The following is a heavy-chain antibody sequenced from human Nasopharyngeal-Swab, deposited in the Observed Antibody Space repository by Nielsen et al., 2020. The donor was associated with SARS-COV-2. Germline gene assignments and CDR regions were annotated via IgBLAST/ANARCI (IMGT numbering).Heavy chain of an antibody. V-gene: IGHV4-4*02. CDR3: ARISGGYYDSSGYYYFDY. Sequence: LTSSVSGGSISSSNWWSWVRQPPGKGREWIGEIYHSGSTNYHPSLKSRVTISVDKSKNQFSLKLSSVTAADTAVYYCARISGGYYDSSGYYYFDYWGQGTLVTVSS. CDR1: GGSISSSNW. J-gene: IGHJ4*02. D-gene: IGHD3-22*01. CDR2: IYHSGST.